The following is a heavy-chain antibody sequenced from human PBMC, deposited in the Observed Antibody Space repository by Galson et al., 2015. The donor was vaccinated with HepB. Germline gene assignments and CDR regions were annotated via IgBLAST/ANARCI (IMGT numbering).Heavy chain of an antibody. J-gene: IGHJ4*02. Sequence: SLRLSCAASGFTFTNYWMHWVRQASGKGLVGVSRINSDGSSTGYADSVKGRFTISRDNAKNTLYLQMNSLRAEDTAVYYCARDGRQLVPSYFDYWGQGTLVTVSS. CDR1: GFTFTNYW. CDR2: INSDGSST. V-gene: IGHV3-74*01. D-gene: IGHD6-13*01. CDR3: ARDGRQLVPSYFDY.